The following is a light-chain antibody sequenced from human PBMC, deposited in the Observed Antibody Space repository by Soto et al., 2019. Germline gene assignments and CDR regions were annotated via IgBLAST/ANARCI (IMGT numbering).Light chain of an antibody. J-gene: IGLJ2*01. CDR2: DVT. CDR1: SSDVGGYNY. V-gene: IGLV2-11*01. Sequence: QSVLTQPRSVSGSPGQSVTISCTGTSSDVGGYNYVSWYQQSPGKAPKFMIYDVTKRPSGVPDRFSGSKSGNTASLTISGLQAEDEADYYCCSYAGSYTHVVFGGGTKVTVL. CDR3: CSYAGSYTHVV.